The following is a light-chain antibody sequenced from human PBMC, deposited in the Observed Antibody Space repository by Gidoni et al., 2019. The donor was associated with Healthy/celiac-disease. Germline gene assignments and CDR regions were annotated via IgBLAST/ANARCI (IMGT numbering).Light chain of an antibody. CDR2: DVS. CDR1: SSDVGGYNY. Sequence: QAALTQPASVSGSPGQSITISCTGTSSDVGGYNYVSWYQQHPGNAPKLMIYDVSNRPSGVSNRFSGSKSGNTASLTISGLQAEDEADYYCSSYTSSSVVFGGGTTLTVL. J-gene: IGLJ2*01. CDR3: SSYTSSSVV. V-gene: IGLV2-14*03.